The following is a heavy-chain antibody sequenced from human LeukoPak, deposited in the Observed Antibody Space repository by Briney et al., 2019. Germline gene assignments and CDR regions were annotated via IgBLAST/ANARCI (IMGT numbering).Heavy chain of an antibody. CDR1: GYTFTGYY. Sequence: ASVKVSCKASGYTFTGYYMHWVRQAPGQGREGMGWINPNSGGTNYAQKVQGRVTMTRDTSISTAYVEVSRLSSDETAVYYCAREPSPSHPRPPDPRFDYWGQGTLVTVSS. CDR3: AREPSPSHPRPPDPRFDY. V-gene: IGHV1-2*02. J-gene: IGHJ4*02. CDR2: INPNSGGT.